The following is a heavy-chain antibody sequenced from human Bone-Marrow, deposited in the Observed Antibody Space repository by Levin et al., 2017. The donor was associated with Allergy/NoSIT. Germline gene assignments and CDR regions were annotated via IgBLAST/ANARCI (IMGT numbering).Heavy chain of an antibody. J-gene: IGHJ6*02. CDR3: ARACSVSIVGATNQSYYYYGMDV. V-gene: IGHV3-21*01. CDR2: ISSSSSYI. CDR1: GFTFSSYS. Sequence: PGGSLRLSCAASGFTFSSYSMNWVRQAPGKGLEWVSSISSSSSYIYYADSVKGRFTISRDNAKNSLYLQMNSLRAEDTAVYYCARACSVSIVGATNQSYYYYGMDVWGQGTTVTVSS. D-gene: IGHD1-26*01.